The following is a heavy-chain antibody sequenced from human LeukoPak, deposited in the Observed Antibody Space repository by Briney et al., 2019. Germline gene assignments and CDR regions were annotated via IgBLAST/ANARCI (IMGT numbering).Heavy chain of an antibody. D-gene: IGHD3-22*01. CDR3: ARSSHYYDTSGFYSWFDP. V-gene: IGHV4-59*12. J-gene: IGHJ5*02. CDR2: IYYSGST. CDR1: GGSISSYY. Sequence: SETLSLTCTVSGGSISSYYWSWIRQPPGKGLEWIGYIYYSGSTNYNPSLKSRVTISVDTSKNQFSLRLNSVTAADTAVYYCARSSHYYDTSGFYSWFDPWGQGTLVTVSS.